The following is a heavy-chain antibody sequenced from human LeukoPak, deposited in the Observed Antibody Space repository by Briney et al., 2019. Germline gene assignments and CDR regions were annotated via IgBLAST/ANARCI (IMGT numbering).Heavy chain of an antibody. D-gene: IGHD2-15*01. CDR2: LWYDGNNK. Sequence: PGRSLRLSCAASGFXFSSYGIHWVRQAPGKGLEWVAVLWYDGNNKYYADSVKGRFTISRDTSKYTLYLQMNSLRAEDTAVYYCARGSCSGGSCYLIDNWGQGSLVTISS. J-gene: IGHJ4*02. CDR3: ARGSCSGGSCYLIDN. V-gene: IGHV3-33*01. CDR1: GFXFSSYG.